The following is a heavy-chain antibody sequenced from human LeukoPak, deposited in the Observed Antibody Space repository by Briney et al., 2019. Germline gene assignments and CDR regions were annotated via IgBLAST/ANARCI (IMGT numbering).Heavy chain of an antibody. D-gene: IGHD3-9*01. CDR3: AKAPYYDILTGYLDY. Sequence: PGGSLRLSCAASGFTFSSYAMSWVRQAPGKGLEWVSAISGSGGSTYYADSVKGRFTISRDNSKNTLCLQMNSLRAEDTAVYYCAKAPYYDILTGYLDYWGQGTLVTVSS. CDR1: GFTFSSYA. CDR2: ISGSGGST. V-gene: IGHV3-23*01. J-gene: IGHJ4*02.